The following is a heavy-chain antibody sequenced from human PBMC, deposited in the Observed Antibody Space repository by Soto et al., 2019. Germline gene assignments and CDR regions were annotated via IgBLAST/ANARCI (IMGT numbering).Heavy chain of an antibody. CDR2: ISGSGGST. CDR1: GFTFSSYA. D-gene: IGHD2-2*01. Sequence: WGSLRLSCAASGFTFSSYAMSWVRQAPGKGLEWVSAISGSGGSTYYADSVKGRFTISRDNSKNTLYLQMNSLRAEDTAVYYCAKRGYCSSTSCSKHFYYYYMDVWGKGTTVTVSS. CDR3: AKRGYCSSTSCSKHFYYYYMDV. J-gene: IGHJ6*03. V-gene: IGHV3-23*01.